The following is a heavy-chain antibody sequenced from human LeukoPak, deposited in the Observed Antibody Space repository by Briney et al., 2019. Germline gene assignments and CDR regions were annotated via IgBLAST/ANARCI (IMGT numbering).Heavy chain of an antibody. D-gene: IGHD3-10*01. CDR1: GGSISSSSYY. Sequence: SETLSLTCTVAGGSISSSSYYWGWIRQPPGKGLEWIGSIFNSGSTYYNPSLKSRVTISADTSENQFSLKLSSVTAADTAVYYCARHGYIYGSGGRTRVDPWGQGSLVTVSS. J-gene: IGHJ5*02. V-gene: IGHV4-39*01. CDR3: ARHGYIYGSGGRTRVDP. CDR2: IFNSGST.